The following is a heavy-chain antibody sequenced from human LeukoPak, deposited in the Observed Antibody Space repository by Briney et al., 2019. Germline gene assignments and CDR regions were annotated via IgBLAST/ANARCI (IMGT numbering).Heavy chain of an antibody. V-gene: IGHV3-30*02. Sequence: GGSLRLSCAASGFTFSSSGMHWVRQAPGKGLEWVAFIRYDGSKKYYADSVRGRFTISRDNSKNTLYLQMNSLRAEDTAVYYCAKGDTYAFQGDYWGQGTLVTVS. CDR1: GFTFSSSG. J-gene: IGHJ4*02. CDR2: IRYDGSKK. CDR3: AKGDTYAFQGDY. D-gene: IGHD2-2*01.